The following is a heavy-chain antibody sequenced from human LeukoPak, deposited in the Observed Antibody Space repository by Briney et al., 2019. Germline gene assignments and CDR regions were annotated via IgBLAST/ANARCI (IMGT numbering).Heavy chain of an antibody. CDR1: GFTFTNYW. Sequence: GGSLRLSCAVSGFTFTNYWMTWVRQAPGKGLEWVANINQDETEKFYVDSVVGRFTISRDNGKNFLYLQMNSLRAEDTAVYYCAKSGGFFDTWGQGTLVTVSS. CDR2: INQDETEK. J-gene: IGHJ5*02. V-gene: IGHV3-7*01. CDR3: AKSGGFFDT. D-gene: IGHD1-26*01.